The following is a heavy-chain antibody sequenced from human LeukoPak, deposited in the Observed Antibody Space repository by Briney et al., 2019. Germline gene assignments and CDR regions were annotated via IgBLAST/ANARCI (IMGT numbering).Heavy chain of an antibody. CDR1: GGSISSGGYY. Sequence: SQTLSLTCTVSGGSISSGGYYWSWIRQHPGKGLEWIGYIYYSGSTYYNPSLKSRVTISVDTSKNQFSLKLSSVTAADTAVYYCARGDIVVVPAASYYYYGMDVWGQGTTVTVSS. D-gene: IGHD2-2*01. CDR2: IYYSGST. V-gene: IGHV4-30-4*08. CDR3: ARGDIVVVPAASYYYYGMDV. J-gene: IGHJ6*02.